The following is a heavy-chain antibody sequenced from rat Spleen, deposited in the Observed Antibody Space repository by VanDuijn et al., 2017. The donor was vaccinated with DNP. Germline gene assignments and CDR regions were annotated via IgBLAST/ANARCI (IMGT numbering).Heavy chain of an antibody. CDR1: GFTFSSYW. V-gene: IGHV5-58*01. Sequence: EVQFLESGGGLVQPGRSLKLSCVASGFTFSSYWMYWIRQAPGKGLEWVASIGSAAYAPYYGDSVKGRFTISRDNAKSTLYLQMNSLRSEDMATYYCVRWNSGHFDYWGQGVMVTVSS. CDR2: IGSAAYAP. CDR3: VRWNSGHFDY. J-gene: IGHJ2*01. D-gene: IGHD4-3*01.